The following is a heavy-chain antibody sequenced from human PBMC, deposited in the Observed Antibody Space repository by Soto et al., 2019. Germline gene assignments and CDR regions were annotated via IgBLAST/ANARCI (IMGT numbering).Heavy chain of an antibody. D-gene: IGHD4-17*01. CDR2: IFDGGSA. CDR3: VSVEGTPTVTGDYYYYAADA. CDR1: GGSISSISYY. V-gene: IGHV4-61*05. J-gene: IGHJ6*02. Sequence: SETLSLTCTVSGGSISSISYYWGWIRQPPVNGLDWIGYIFDGGSANYNPSLKSRVSFSLDKSQNQLSLKLTSVTGADTAIYYCVSVEGTPTVTGDYYYYAADAWGQGTAVTVSS.